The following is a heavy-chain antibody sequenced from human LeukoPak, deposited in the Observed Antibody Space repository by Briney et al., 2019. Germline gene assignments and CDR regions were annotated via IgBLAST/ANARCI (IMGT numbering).Heavy chain of an antibody. CDR3: ARAGSPGWNFWSGYDYYGMDV. CDR2: INPNSGGT. D-gene: IGHD3-3*01. V-gene: IGHV1-2*04. Sequence: ASVKVSCKASGYTFTGYYMHWVRQAPGQGPEWMGWINPNSGGTNYAQKFQGWVTMTRDTSISTAYMELSRLRSDDTAVYYCARAGSPGWNFWSGYDYYGMDVWGQGTTVTVSS. J-gene: IGHJ6*02. CDR1: GYTFTGYY.